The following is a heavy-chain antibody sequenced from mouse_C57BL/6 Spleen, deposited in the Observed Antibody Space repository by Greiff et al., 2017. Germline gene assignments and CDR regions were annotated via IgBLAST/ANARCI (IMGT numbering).Heavy chain of an antibody. V-gene: IGHV3-6*01. CDR1: GYSITSGYY. J-gene: IGHJ2*01. Sequence: VQLKESGPGLVKPSQSLSLTCSVTGYSITSGYYWNWIRQFPGNKLEWMGYISYDGSNNYNPSLKNRISITRDTSKNQFFLKLNSVTTEDTATYYCARLYGNYFDYWGQGTTLTVSS. CDR3: ARLYGNYFDY. D-gene: IGHD2-1*01. CDR2: ISYDGSN.